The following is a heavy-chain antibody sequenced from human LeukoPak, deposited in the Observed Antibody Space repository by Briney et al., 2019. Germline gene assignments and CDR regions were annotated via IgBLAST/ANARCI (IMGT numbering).Heavy chain of an antibody. J-gene: IGHJ4*02. D-gene: IGHD2-15*01. CDR2: INPSGGST. CDR3: ARAQYCSGGSCYYDY. Sequence: GASVKVSCKASGYTFTSYYMHWVRQAPGQGLEWMGIINPSGGSTSYAQKFQGRVTMTRDKSTSTAYMELSSLRSEDTAVYYCARAQYCSGGSCYYDYWGQGTLVTVSS. V-gene: IGHV1-46*01. CDR1: GYTFTSYY.